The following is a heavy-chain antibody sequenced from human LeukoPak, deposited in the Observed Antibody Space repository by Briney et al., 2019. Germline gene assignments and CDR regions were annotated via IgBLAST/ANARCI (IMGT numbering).Heavy chain of an antibody. D-gene: IGHD3-9*01. V-gene: IGHV3-15*01. CDR2: IKGRSDGGPR. J-gene: IGHJ6*02. Sequence: VHLGGSLRLSCDGSGFTHTNAWMSWVRQAPGEGLEWVGPIKGRSDGGPRDYAGPVKGRFTMSRDDTRDILYLQLNSLQTEDTGVYYCTRGDVLTGYLGWGPKASSYYGLDVWGQGTTVTVSS. CDR3: TRGDVLTGYLGWGPKASSYYGLDV. CDR1: GFTHTNAW.